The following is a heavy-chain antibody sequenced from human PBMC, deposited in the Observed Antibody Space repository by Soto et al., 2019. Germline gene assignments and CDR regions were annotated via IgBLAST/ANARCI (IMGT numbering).Heavy chain of an antibody. Sequence: ASVKVSCKASGYTFTGYYMHWVRQAPGQGLEWMGWINPNSGGTNYAQKFQGWVTMTRDTSISTAYMELSRLRSDDTAVYYCARSESITIFGVVIIRGAFDIWGQGTMVTV. CDR1: GYTFTGYY. CDR2: INPNSGGT. J-gene: IGHJ3*02. V-gene: IGHV1-2*04. D-gene: IGHD3-3*01. CDR3: ARSESITIFGVVIIRGAFDI.